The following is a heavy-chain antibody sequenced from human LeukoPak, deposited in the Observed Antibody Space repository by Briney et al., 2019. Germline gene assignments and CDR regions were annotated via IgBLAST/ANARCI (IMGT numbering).Heavy chain of an antibody. CDR1: GGSISSSSYY. Sequence: LETLSLTCTVSGGSISSSSYYWGWIRQPPGKGLEWIGIIFYSGSNYSNMSIKIRVAISVATSKNKFSLKLRSVTAADTAVYYCARHLCTTVTTAFDYWGQGTLVTVSS. J-gene: IGHJ4*02. CDR3: ARHLCTTVTTAFDY. V-gene: IGHV4-39*01. CDR2: IFYSGSN. D-gene: IGHD4-17*01.